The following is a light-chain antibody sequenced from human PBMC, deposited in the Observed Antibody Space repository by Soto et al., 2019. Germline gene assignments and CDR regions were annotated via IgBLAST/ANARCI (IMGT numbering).Light chain of an antibody. Sequence: EIVLTQSPGTLSLSPGERATLSCRASQTVTNTYLAWYQQKSGQAPNFLIYGASNSATGIPDRFSGSVSGTDFTLTISRLEPEDFAVYYCQQYGTLPPTFGGGTKVEI. J-gene: IGKJ4*01. CDR3: QQYGTLPPT. CDR1: QTVTNTY. V-gene: IGKV3-20*01. CDR2: GAS.